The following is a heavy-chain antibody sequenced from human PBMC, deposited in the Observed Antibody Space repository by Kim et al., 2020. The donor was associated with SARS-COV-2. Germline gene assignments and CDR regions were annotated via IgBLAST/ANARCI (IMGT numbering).Heavy chain of an antibody. V-gene: IGHV3-73*01. J-gene: IGHJ4*02. Sequence: GGSLRLSCAASGFTFNAFGVHWVRQASGKGLEWVGRIRNKGNNYATTYAASVKVRFTISRDDSKNTAYLQMNSLKTDDTAMYYCSGSRDGYRSDYWGQGT. CDR3: SGSRDGYRSDY. CDR1: GFTFNAFG. D-gene: IGHD5-18*01. CDR2: IRNKGNNYAT.